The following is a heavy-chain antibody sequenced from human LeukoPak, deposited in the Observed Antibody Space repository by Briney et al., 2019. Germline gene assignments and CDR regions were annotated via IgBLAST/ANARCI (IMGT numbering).Heavy chain of an antibody. Sequence: GGSLRLSCAASGLTGSSNFMTWVRQAPGKGLEWVSAIYSGGTTFYAASVRGRFNISRDNSKKTMFLQMSSLRVEDAAVYYCASSGTASRGAMDVWGQGTTVTVSS. CDR2: IYSGGTT. V-gene: IGHV3-66*01. D-gene: IGHD1-1*01. CDR3: ASSGTASRGAMDV. J-gene: IGHJ6*02. CDR1: GLTGSSNF.